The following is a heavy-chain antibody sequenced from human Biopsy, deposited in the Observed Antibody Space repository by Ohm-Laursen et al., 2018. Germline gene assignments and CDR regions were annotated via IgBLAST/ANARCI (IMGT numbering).Heavy chain of an antibody. Sequence: TLSLTCPVSGGSISSSTTYYWAWLRQPPGKGLEWIGSIYNTETTFYNPSLKSRVAMSVDTSKNKFSLRVSSVTAADTAVYYCARDRDRRGWFDPWGQGTLVTVSS. V-gene: IGHV4-39*07. CDR2: IYNTETT. CDR3: ARDRDRRGWFDP. CDR1: GGSISSSTTYY. J-gene: IGHJ5*02. D-gene: IGHD1-14*01.